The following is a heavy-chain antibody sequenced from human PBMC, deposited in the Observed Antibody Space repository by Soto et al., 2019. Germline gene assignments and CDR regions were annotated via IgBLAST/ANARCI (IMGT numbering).Heavy chain of an antibody. CDR3: ARAGREGSTWSDDAFDI. CDR2: IRNKANSYTT. CDR1: GFTFSDHY. D-gene: IGHD3-10*01. J-gene: IGHJ3*02. V-gene: IGHV3-72*01. Sequence: EVQLVESGGDLVQPGGSLRLSCAASGFTFSDHYMDWVRQAPGKGLEWVGRIRNKANSYTTEYAASVKGKFTISRDDSKKTQYLQMNSLKTEDTAVYYCARAGREGSTWSDDAFDIWGQGTMVTVSS.